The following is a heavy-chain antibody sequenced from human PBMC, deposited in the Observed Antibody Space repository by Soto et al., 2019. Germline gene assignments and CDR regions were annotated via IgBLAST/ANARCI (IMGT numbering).Heavy chain of an antibody. Sequence: GGSLRLSCAASGFTFSSYAMSWARQAPGKGLEWVSAISDSGGSTYYADSVKGRLTISRDNSKNTLYLQMNSLRAEDTAVYYCAKDKGQNYDYVWGSYRAPDYWGQGTLVTVSS. J-gene: IGHJ4*02. V-gene: IGHV3-23*01. CDR1: GFTFSSYA. CDR3: AKDKGQNYDYVWGSYRAPDY. D-gene: IGHD3-16*02. CDR2: ISDSGGST.